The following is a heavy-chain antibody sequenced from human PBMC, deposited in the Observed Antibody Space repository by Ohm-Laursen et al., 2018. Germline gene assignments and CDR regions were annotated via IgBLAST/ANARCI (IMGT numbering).Heavy chain of an antibody. CDR2: IKQDGTEK. Sequence: SLRLSCAASGFTFSNFCMSWVRQAPGKGLEWVASIKQDGTEKHYVESMQGRFTISRDNAKNSVYLQMNSLRAEDTAIYYCARDPIDNNGYNTDYWGQGTLVTVSS. V-gene: IGHV3-7*01. CDR3: ARDPIDNNGYNTDY. J-gene: IGHJ4*02. D-gene: IGHD3-10*01. CDR1: GFTFSNFC.